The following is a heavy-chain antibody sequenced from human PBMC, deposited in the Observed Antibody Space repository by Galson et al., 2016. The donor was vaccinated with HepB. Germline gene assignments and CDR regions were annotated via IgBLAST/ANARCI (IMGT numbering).Heavy chain of an antibody. Sequence: ETLSLTCAVNGGSLSAYYWNWIRQSPGKGLEWIGEINHTGSTDYNPSLKSRVSMSVDTSKNQFSLNLNSVTAADTAVYSCATGYCSGGSCYSGAFHIWGQGTMVTVSS. CDR3: ATGYCSGGSCYSGAFHI. CDR1: GGSLSAYY. D-gene: IGHD2-15*01. J-gene: IGHJ3*02. CDR2: INHTGST. V-gene: IGHV4-34*01.